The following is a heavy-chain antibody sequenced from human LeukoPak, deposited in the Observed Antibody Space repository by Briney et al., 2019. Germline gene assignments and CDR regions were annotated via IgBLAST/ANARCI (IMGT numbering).Heavy chain of an antibody. Sequence: GGSLRLSCAASGFTFSDYYMSWIRQAPGKGLEWVSYINSRNTSIYYSDSVKGRFTISRDNARNSLYLQMNNLRAEDTGVYYCTRDPSSSPPFYFYYYYMDVWGKGTTVTVSS. V-gene: IGHV3-11*01. CDR1: GFTFSDYY. D-gene: IGHD6-6*01. CDR2: INSRNTSI. CDR3: TRDPSSSPPFYFYYYYMDV. J-gene: IGHJ6*03.